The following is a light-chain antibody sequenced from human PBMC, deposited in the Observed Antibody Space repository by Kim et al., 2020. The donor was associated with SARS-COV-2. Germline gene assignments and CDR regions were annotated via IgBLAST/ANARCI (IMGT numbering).Light chain of an antibody. J-gene: IGKJ3*01. V-gene: IGKV3D-15*01. CDR3: HQYDNWPPFT. Sequence: EVVMTQSPATLSVSPGASATLSCGASQSVKKNIAWYQQRPGQGPRLLIYGASTRATGIPARFSGSGSGTEFTLTITSLQSEDFAVYYCHQYDNWPPFTFGPGTKVDIK. CDR2: GAS. CDR1: QSVKKN.